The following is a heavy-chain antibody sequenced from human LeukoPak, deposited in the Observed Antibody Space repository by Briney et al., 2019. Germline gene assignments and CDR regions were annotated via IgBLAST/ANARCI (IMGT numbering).Heavy chain of an antibody. Sequence: QPGGSLRLSCAASGFTFSSYAMSWVRQAPGKGLEWVSAISGSGGSTYYADSVKGRFTISRDNSKNTLYLQMNSLRAEDTAVYYCAKARGSTSWRRGYYYYGMDVWGQGTTVTVSS. CDR1: GFTFSSYA. CDR3: AKARGSTSWRRGYYYYGMDV. CDR2: ISGSGGST. D-gene: IGHD2-2*01. V-gene: IGHV3-23*01. J-gene: IGHJ6*02.